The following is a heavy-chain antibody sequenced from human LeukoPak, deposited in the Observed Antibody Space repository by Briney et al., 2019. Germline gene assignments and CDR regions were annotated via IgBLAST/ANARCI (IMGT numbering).Heavy chain of an antibody. D-gene: IGHD3-10*01. V-gene: IGHV4-39*01. CDR3: ARHYGP. J-gene: IGHJ4*02. CDR2: YYSGST. CDR1: GGSISSSSYY. Sequence: PSETLSLTCTVSGGSISSSSYYWGWIRQPPGKGLEWIVYYSGSTYYNPSLKSRVTISVDTSKNQFSLKLSSVTAADTAVYYCARHYGPWGQGTLVTVSS.